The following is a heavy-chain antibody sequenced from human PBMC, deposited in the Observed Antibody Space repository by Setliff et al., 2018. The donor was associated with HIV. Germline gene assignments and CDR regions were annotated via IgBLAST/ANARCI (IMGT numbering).Heavy chain of an antibody. CDR3: ARDDYMLYSYYYGMDV. V-gene: IGHV3-7*01. D-gene: IGHD4-4*01. J-gene: IGHJ6*02. CDR1: GFTFHTYW. CDR2: IKQDGSEK. Sequence: ETLSLSCAVSGFTFHTYWMSWVRQAPGKGLQWVANIKQDGSEKHYVDSVKGRFTISRDNAKRSLYLQMNSLRAEDTAVYYCARDDYMLYSYYYGMDVWGQGTTVTVSS.